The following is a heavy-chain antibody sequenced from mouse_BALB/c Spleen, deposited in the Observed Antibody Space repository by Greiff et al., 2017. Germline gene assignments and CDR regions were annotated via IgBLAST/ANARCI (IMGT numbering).Heavy chain of an antibody. CDR2: INPYNGDT. J-gene: IGHJ4*01. Sequence: VQLQQSGPELVKPGASVKISCKASGYSFTGYFMNWVMQSHGKSLEWIGRINPYNGDTFYNQKFKGKATLTVDKSSSTAYMELRSLTSEDTAVYYCASNYYGSSYYAMDYWGQGTSVTVSS. V-gene: IGHV1-20*01. CDR3: ASNYYGSSYYAMDY. CDR1: GYSFTGYF. D-gene: IGHD1-1*01.